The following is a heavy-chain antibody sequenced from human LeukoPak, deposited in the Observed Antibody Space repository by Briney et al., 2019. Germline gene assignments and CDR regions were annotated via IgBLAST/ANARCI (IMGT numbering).Heavy chain of an antibody. J-gene: IGHJ4*02. CDR1: GFTFSKYW. CDR2: INTDGTVT. Sequence: GESLRLSCAASGFTFSKYWMLWVRQAPGKGLENVSRINTDGTVTTYAHSVKGRFTVSRDNADNTMFLQMNSVRDEDTAVYYCATKQWLAPPPDSWGQGTPVTVSS. D-gene: IGHD6-19*01. V-gene: IGHV3-74*01. CDR3: ATKQWLAPPPDS.